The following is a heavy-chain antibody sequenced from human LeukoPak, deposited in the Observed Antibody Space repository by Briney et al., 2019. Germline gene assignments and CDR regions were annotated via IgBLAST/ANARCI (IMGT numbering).Heavy chain of an antibody. V-gene: IGHV4-4*02. J-gene: IGHJ5*02. CDR1: GGSISSSNW. Sequence: SGTLSLTCAVSGGSISSSNWWSWVRQPPGKGLEWIGEIYHSGSTNYNPSLKSRVTISVDKSKYQFSLKLSSVTAADTAVYYCASESIAVAGRNWFDPWGQGTLVTVSS. CDR3: ASESIAVAGRNWFDP. D-gene: IGHD6-19*01. CDR2: IYHSGST.